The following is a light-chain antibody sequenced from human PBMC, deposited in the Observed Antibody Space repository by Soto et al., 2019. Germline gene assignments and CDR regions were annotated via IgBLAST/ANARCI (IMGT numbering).Light chain of an antibody. CDR1: SSDVGGYNY. CDR3: SSYAGSNNVV. J-gene: IGLJ2*01. V-gene: IGLV2-8*01. Sequence: QSALTQPPSASGSPGQSVTISCTGTSSDVGGYNYVSWYQQHPGKAPKLMIYEGSKRPSGVPDRFSGSKSGNTASLTVSGLQAADEADYYCSSYAGSNNVVFGGGTKLTVL. CDR2: EGS.